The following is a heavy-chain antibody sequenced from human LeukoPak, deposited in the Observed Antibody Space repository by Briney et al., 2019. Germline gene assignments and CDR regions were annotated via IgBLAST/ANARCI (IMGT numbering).Heavy chain of an antibody. CDR1: GYTFTGYY. J-gene: IGHJ4*02. CDR3: ARPPRGTTAAFDY. V-gene: IGHV1-2*02. Sequence: ASVKVSCKASGYTFTGYYMHWVRQAPGQGLEWMGWINPNSGGTNYAQKFQGRVAMTRDKSISTAYLQWSSLKASDTAMYYCARPPRGTTAAFDYWGQGTLVTVSS. CDR2: INPNSGGT. D-gene: IGHD1-7*01.